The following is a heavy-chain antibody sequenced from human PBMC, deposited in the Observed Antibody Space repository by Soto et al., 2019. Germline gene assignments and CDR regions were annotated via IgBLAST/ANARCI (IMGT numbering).Heavy chain of an antibody. CDR1: GGSITSSGFW. D-gene: IGHD2-21*01. J-gene: IGHJ5*02. V-gene: IGHV4-39*07. Sequence: SETLSLTCAVSGGSITSSGFWWGWIRQPPGKGLEWIATIYDTGSTFYNPSLRSRVTISADTSRNQLSLHLTSVTAADTAVYYCVRGGIAGHWFDPWGQGILVTV. CDR2: IYDTGST. CDR3: VRGGIAGHWFDP.